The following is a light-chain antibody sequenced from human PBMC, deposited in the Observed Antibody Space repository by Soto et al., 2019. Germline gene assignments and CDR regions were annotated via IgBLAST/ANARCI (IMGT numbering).Light chain of an antibody. V-gene: IGLV7-43*01. J-gene: IGLJ2*01. CDR2: STN. Sequence: QAVVTQEPSLTVSPGGTVTLTCASSTGTVTSGYYANWFQQKPGQPPRALIYSTNNKYSWTPARFSGSLLGGKAALTLSGVQPEDEAEYYCLLYYGGAQLVFGGGTKLTVL. CDR3: LLYYGGAQLV. CDR1: TGTVTSGYY.